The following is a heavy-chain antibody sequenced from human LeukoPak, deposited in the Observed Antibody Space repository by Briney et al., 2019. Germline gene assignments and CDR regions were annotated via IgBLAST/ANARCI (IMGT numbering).Heavy chain of an antibody. V-gene: IGHV4-59*01. CDR1: GGSISSYY. J-gene: IGHJ5*02. Sequence: SETLSLTCTVSGGSISSYYWSWIRQPPGKGLEWIGYIYYSGSTNYNPSLKSRVTISVDTSKNQFSLKLSSVTAADTAVYYCARELEYYDILTGYYPYNWFDPWGQGTLVTVSS. CDR2: IYYSGST. CDR3: ARELEYYDILTGYYPYNWFDP. D-gene: IGHD3-9*01.